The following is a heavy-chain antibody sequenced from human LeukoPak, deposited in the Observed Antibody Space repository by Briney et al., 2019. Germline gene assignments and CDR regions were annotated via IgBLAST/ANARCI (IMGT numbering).Heavy chain of an antibody. J-gene: IGHJ4*02. CDR3: AREDIRLDYFDY. V-gene: IGHV3-48*03. CDR1: GFTFSSYE. D-gene: IGHD6-19*01. CDR2: ISGSGVTM. Sequence: GGSLRLSCAASGFTFSSYEMNWVRQAPGRGLEWVSYISGSGVTMYYADSVKGRFTISRDDAKNSLYLQMNSLRAEDTAVYYCAREDIRLDYFDYWGRGTLVTVSS.